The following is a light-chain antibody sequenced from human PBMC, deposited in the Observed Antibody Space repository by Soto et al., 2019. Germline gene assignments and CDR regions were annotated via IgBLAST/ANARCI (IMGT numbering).Light chain of an antibody. J-gene: IGKJ3*01. CDR1: QSVSSSY. Sequence: EIVLTQSPGTLSLSPGERATLSCRASQSVSSSYLAWYQQKPGQAPRLLIYGASSSATGIPDRFSGSGSGTDFTLTISRLEPEDFAVYYCQQYGSSPFTVGPGTKVYSK. CDR3: QQYGSSPFT. V-gene: IGKV3-20*01. CDR2: GAS.